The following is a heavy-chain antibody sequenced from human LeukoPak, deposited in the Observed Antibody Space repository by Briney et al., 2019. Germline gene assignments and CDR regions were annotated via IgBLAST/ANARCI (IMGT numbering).Heavy chain of an antibody. CDR1: GGSISSGGYY. CDR2: IYYSGNT. CDR3: ARGVMLHASFDWFDP. J-gene: IGHJ5*02. V-gene: IGHV4-31*03. D-gene: IGHD2-8*01. Sequence: SQTLSLTCTVSGGSISSGGYYWSWIRQHPGKGLERIGYIYYSGNTYYNPSLKSRVTISVDTSKNQFSLNLSSVTAADTAVYYCARGVMLHASFDWFDPWGQGTLVTVPS.